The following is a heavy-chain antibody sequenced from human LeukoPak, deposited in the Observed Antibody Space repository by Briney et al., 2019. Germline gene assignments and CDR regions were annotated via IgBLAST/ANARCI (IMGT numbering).Heavy chain of an antibody. CDR3: AKAFREYGSSTYSSFDI. CDR1: GFTFSSYV. V-gene: IGHV3-30*18. D-gene: IGHD6-13*01. Sequence: PGGSLRLSCAASGFTFSSYVMHWVRQAPGKGLEWVAVISYDGSNKYYADSVKGRFTIYRDNSKNTLYLQMNSLSTEDTAIYYCAKAFREYGSSTYSSFDIWGQGTMVTVSS. J-gene: IGHJ3*02. CDR2: ISYDGSNK.